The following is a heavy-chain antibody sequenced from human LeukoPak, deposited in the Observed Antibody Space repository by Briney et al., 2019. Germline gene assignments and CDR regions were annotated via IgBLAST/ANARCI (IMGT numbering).Heavy chain of an antibody. V-gene: IGHV4-31*03. Sequence: SETLSLTRPVSAGFLSSGVYYWSWIRESPGKGLEWIGHIYYSGCPFYNRSLKSRVTISVDTSKNQFTLQLSSVTAEDTAVYYCARDIPTYLVGSLGYYYGMDVWGKGTTVTVSS. CDR2: IYYSGCP. D-gene: IGHD3-16*01. CDR3: ARDIPTYLVGSLGYYYGMDV. J-gene: IGHJ6*04. CDR1: AGFLSSGVYY.